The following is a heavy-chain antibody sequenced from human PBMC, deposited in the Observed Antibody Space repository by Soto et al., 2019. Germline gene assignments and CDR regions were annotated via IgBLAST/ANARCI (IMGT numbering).Heavy chain of an antibody. D-gene: IGHD6-19*01. CDR3: ARDGSGWYVDY. CDR2: IWYDGSNK. Sequence: QVQLVESGGGVVQPGRSLRLSCAASGFTFSSYGMHWVRQAPGKGLEWVAVIWYDGSNKYYADSVKGRFTISRDNSKNTLYLQMNSRRAEDTAVYYCARDGSGWYVDYWGQGTLVTVSS. V-gene: IGHV3-33*01. CDR1: GFTFSSYG. J-gene: IGHJ4*02.